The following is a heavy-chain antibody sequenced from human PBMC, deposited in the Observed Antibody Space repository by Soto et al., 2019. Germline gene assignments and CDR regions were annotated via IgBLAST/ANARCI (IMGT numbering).Heavy chain of an antibody. Sequence: KSSETLSLTCTVSGGSISSYYWSWIRQPPGKGLEWIGYIYYSGSTNYNPSLKSRVTISVDTSKNQFSLKLSSVTAADTAVYYCARANFPSGYIHWGQGTLVTVSS. D-gene: IGHD3-22*01. CDR3: ARANFPSGYIH. CDR1: GGSISSYY. J-gene: IGHJ4*02. CDR2: IYYSGST. V-gene: IGHV4-59*01.